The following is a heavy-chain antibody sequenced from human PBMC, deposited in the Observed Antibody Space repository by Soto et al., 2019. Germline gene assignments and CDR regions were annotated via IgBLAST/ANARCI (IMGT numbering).Heavy chain of an antibody. J-gene: IGHJ3*02. Sequence: EVQLLESGGGLVQPGGSLRLSCAASGFTFSSYAMSWVRQAPGKGLEWVSAISGSGGSTYYADSVKGRFTISRDNSKNTLYLQMNSLRADDTAVYYCAKDLADIVVVVAAHDAFDIWGQGTMVTVSS. CDR1: GFTFSSYA. D-gene: IGHD2-15*01. V-gene: IGHV3-23*01. CDR3: AKDLADIVVVVAAHDAFDI. CDR2: ISGSGGST.